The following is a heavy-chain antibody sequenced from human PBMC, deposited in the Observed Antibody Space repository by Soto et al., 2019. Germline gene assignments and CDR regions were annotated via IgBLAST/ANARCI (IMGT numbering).Heavy chain of an antibody. V-gene: IGHV4-4*07. CDR2: LYLSGTP. D-gene: IGHD1-1*01. CDR3: ARDHRANDVGWFDP. Sequence: SETLSLTCTVSGSPISSYYWSWIRQSAGKGLEWIGRLYLSGTPNYNPSLKSRVTMSVDRSKNQFSLRLSSVTAADTAVYYCARDHRANDVGWFDPWGQGTLVTVSS. CDR1: GSPISSYY. J-gene: IGHJ5*02.